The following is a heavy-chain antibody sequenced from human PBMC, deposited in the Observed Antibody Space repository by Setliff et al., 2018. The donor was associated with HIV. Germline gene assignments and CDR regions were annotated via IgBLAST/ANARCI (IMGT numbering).Heavy chain of an antibody. V-gene: IGHV4-39*01. CDR1: GDSISSSIYY. D-gene: IGHD6-19*01. CDR3: ARPHSGRGGGAYFDP. CDR2: ILDGRVT. J-gene: IGHJ5*02. Sequence: SETLSLTCTVSGDSISSSIYYWGWVRQPPGKGLEWIGNILDGRVTFFNPSLRGRVTISVDASKNQVSLNLRSVTAADSAVYHCARPHSGRGGGAYFDPWGQGILVTVS.